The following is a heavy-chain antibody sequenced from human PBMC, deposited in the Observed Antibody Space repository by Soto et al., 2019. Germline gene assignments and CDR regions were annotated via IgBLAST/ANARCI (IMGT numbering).Heavy chain of an antibody. J-gene: IGHJ4*02. CDR1: FYTFAIYC. Sequence: ASAEASFEASFYTFAIYCISCVRQSPCHGIEWMGWISAYNGNTNYAQKLQGRVTMTTDTSTSTAYMELRSLRSDDTAVYYCARVNDILTSYYRGYYFDYWVQGTLVTVS. CDR3: ARVNDILTSYYRGYYFDY. V-gene: IGHV1-18*01. D-gene: IGHD3-9*01. CDR2: ISAYNGNT.